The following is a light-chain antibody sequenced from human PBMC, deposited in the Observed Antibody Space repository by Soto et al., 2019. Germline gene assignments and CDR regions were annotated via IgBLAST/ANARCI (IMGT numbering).Light chain of an antibody. J-gene: IGKJ1*01. CDR3: QQRSNWPPT. V-gene: IGKV3-11*01. CDR2: DAS. Sequence: EMMLAQSPATLSMYPGERATLSCRASQSVSSYLAWYQQKPGQAPRLLIYDASNRATGIPARFSGSGSGTDFTLTISSLEPEDFAVYYCQQRSNWPPTFGQGTKVDIK. CDR1: QSVSSY.